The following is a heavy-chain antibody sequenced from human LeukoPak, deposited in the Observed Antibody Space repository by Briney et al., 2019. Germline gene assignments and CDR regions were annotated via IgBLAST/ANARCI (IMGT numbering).Heavy chain of an antibody. Sequence: ASVKVSCKASGYTFTSYGISWVRQAPGQGLEWMGWISAYNGNTNYAQKLQGRVTMTTDTSTSTAYMELRSLRSDDTAVYCCARAATDYYYYGMDVWGQGTTVTVSS. D-gene: IGHD1-1*01. J-gene: IGHJ6*02. CDR1: GYTFTSYG. V-gene: IGHV1-18*01. CDR2: ISAYNGNT. CDR3: ARAATDYYYYGMDV.